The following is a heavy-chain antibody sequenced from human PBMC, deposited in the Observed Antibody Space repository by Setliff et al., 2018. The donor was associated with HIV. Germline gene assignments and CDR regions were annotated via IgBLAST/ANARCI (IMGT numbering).Heavy chain of an antibody. CDR1: GGSSSSSSFY. CDR3: ARPRLRGSGAFDI. D-gene: IGHD2-21*01. CDR2: IYYSGTT. J-gene: IGHJ3*02. Sequence: PSETLSLTCTVSGGSSSSSSFYWGWIRQPPGKGLEWIGSIYYSGTTYYNPSLKSRVAISVDTSKNQFSLKLSSVTAADTAVYYCARPRLRGSGAFDIWGQGTMVTVSS. V-gene: IGHV4-39*01.